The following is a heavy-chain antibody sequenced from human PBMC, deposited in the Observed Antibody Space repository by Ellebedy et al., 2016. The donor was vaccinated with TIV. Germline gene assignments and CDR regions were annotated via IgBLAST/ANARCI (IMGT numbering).Heavy chain of an antibody. CDR3: AADYDIVAGYYRGDAFDV. D-gene: IGHD3-9*01. V-gene: IGHV4-39*01. CDR2: IYYSGST. J-gene: IGHJ3*01. CDR1: GGSIRSGHYY. Sequence: SETLSLTXTVSGGSIRSGHYYWGWIRQPPGKGLEWIGSIYYSGSTYYNPSLKSRVTISVDTSKNQFSLKLNSVTAADTAVYYCAADYDIVAGYYRGDAFDVWGQGTMVTVSS.